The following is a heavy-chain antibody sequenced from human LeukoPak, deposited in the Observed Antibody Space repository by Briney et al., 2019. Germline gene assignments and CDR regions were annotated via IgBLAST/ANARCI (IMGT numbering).Heavy chain of an antibody. D-gene: IGHD1-26*01. CDR1: GDSVSSNSAA. Sequence: SQNLSLNCAISGDSVSSNSAAWNWIRQSPSRGLEWLGRTYYRSKWYNDYAVSVKSRTTINPDTSKNQFSLQLNSVTPEDTAVYYCARQVAGSYSAVSWFDPWGQGTLVTVSS. J-gene: IGHJ5*02. CDR3: ARQVAGSYSAVSWFDP. CDR2: TYYRSKWYN. V-gene: IGHV6-1*01.